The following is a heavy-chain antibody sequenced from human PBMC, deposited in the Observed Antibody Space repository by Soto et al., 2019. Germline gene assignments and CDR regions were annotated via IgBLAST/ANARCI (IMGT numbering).Heavy chain of an antibody. CDR2: IDTSGHST. CDR3: AKDSWYFDL. V-gene: IGHV3-74*01. J-gene: IGHJ4*02. Sequence: PGGSLRLSCAASGFVFTNFWMHWVRHVPGKGLVWVARIDTSGHSTNYAESVKGRFTISRDNAKNTVSLQMNSLRVEDTGVYYCAKDSWYFDLWSQGSQVTVSS. CDR1: GFVFTNFW. D-gene: IGHD6-13*01.